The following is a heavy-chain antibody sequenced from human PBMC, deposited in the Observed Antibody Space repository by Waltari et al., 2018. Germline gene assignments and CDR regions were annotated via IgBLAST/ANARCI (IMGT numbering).Heavy chain of an antibody. J-gene: IGHJ4*02. D-gene: IGHD2-15*01. V-gene: IGHV4-4*02. CDR1: GDSMSTSYW. Sequence: QLQLQESGPGLVKPSGTLSLTCAVSGDSMSTSYWWRWVRQVPGKGLEWIGQVHFSGKTNYNPSFASRVTVSLDAYNKQFSLKVTSATAADTAVYYCARDRGSGLFLDSWGPGTLVTVSP. CDR3: ARDRGSGLFLDS. CDR2: VHFSGKT.